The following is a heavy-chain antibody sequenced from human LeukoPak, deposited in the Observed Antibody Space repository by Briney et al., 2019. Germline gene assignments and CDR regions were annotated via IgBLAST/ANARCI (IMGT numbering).Heavy chain of an antibody. Sequence: PSETLSLTCAVYGGSFSGYYWSWIRQPPGKGLEWIGEINHSGSTNYNPSLKSRVTISVDTSKNQFSLKLSSVTAADTAVYYCARRVKYYYGSGSYYNAHNWFDPWGQGTLVTVSS. V-gene: IGHV4-34*01. CDR1: GGSFSGYY. CDR3: ARRVKYYYGSGSYYNAHNWFDP. J-gene: IGHJ5*02. D-gene: IGHD3-10*01. CDR2: INHSGST.